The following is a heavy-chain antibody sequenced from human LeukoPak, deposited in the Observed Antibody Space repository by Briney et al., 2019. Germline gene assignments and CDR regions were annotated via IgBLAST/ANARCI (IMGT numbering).Heavy chain of an antibody. CDR3: ARVHDILTGQDY. V-gene: IGHV4-4*07. Sequence: SETLSLTCIVSGGSIRNYYWTWIRQPAGKGLQWIGRIYTNGTTNYSPSLKSRVTMSVDTSKNQFSLKLTSVTAADTAVYYCARVHDILTGQDYWGQGTLVTVSS. J-gene: IGHJ4*02. CDR2: IYTNGTT. CDR1: GGSIRNYY. D-gene: IGHD3-9*01.